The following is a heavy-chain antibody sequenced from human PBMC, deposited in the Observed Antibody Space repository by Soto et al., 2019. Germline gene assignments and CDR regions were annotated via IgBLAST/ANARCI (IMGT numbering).Heavy chain of an antibody. CDR3: AKEHGYCSSTTCYKGFDY. D-gene: IGHD2-2*02. Sequence: TGGSLRLSXAASGFTFSSYAMSWVRRAPGKGLEWVSTIRNSGATTYYADSVKGRFTLSRDNSNNTLYLRMNSLRAEDTAVYYCAKEHGYCSSTTCYKGFDYWGQGTLVTVSS. CDR1: GFTFSSYA. CDR2: IRNSGATT. V-gene: IGHV3-23*01. J-gene: IGHJ4*02.